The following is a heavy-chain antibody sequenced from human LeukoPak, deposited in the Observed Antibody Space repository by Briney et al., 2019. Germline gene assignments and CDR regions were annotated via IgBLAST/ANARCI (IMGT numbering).Heavy chain of an antibody. J-gene: IGHJ1*01. D-gene: IGHD3-3*01. CDR1: GYTFTSYD. Sequence: ASVKVSCKASGYTFTSYDINWARQATGQGLEWMGWMNPNSGNTGYAQKFQGRVTMTRNTSISTAYMELSSLRSEDTAVYYCAVAARRNFWSGYPTEYLQHWGQGTLVTVSS. V-gene: IGHV1-8*01. CDR3: AVAARRNFWSGYPTEYLQH. CDR2: MNPNSGNT.